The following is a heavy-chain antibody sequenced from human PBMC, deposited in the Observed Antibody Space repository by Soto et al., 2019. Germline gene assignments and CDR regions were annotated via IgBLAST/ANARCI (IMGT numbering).Heavy chain of an antibody. CDR1: GGTFSSYA. D-gene: IGHD2-15*01. J-gene: IGHJ3*02. CDR2: ITPFNGNT. Sequence: GASVKVSCKASGGTFSSYAISWVRQAPGQGLEWMGGITPFNGNTNYAQKFQDRVTITRDRSMSTAYMELSSLRSEDTAMYYCHIVVVVAATADAFDIWGQGTMVTVSS. V-gene: IGHV1-45*02. CDR3: HIVVVVAATADAFDI.